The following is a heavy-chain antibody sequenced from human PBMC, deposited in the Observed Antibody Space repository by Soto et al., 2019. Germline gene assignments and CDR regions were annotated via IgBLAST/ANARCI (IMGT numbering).Heavy chain of an antibody. D-gene: IGHD3-9*01. J-gene: IGHJ4*02. Sequence: GGSLRLSCAASGFTFSSYAMSWVRQAPGKGLEWVSAISGSGGSTYYADSVKGRFTISRDNSKNTLYLQMNSLRAEDTAVYYCAKDSVLRYFDWLSGNYYFDYRGQGTLVTVSS. CDR3: AKDSVLRYFDWLSGNYYFDY. CDR2: ISGSGGST. CDR1: GFTFSSYA. V-gene: IGHV3-23*01.